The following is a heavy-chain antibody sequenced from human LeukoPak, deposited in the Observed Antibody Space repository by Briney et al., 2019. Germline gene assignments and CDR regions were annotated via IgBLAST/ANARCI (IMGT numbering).Heavy chain of an antibody. CDR3: ARTDEMSTVTGHYFEY. J-gene: IGHJ4*02. D-gene: IGHD5-24*01. Sequence: SETLSLTCTVSGGSISSSSNYWGWIRQPPGKGLEWIGSVYYSGTTYYNPSLKSRVTMSVDTSRIQFSLKLSSVTAADTAMYYCARTDEMSTVTGHYFEYWGQGTLATVSP. V-gene: IGHV4-39*01. CDR1: GGSISSSSNY. CDR2: VYYSGTT.